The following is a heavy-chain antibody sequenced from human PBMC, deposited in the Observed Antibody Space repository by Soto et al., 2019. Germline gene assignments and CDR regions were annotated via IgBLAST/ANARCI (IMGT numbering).Heavy chain of an antibody. J-gene: IGHJ6*02. CDR3: ARETSYGSATGYYYYGMDV. CDR1: GGSISSGGYY. V-gene: IGHV4-31*03. Sequence: SETLSLTCTVSGGSISSGGYYWSWIRQHPGKGLEWIGYIYYSGSTYYNPSLKSRVTISVDTSKNQFSLKLSSVTAADTAVYYCARETSYGSATGYYYYGMDVWGQGTTVTVSS. D-gene: IGHD3-10*01. CDR2: IYYSGST.